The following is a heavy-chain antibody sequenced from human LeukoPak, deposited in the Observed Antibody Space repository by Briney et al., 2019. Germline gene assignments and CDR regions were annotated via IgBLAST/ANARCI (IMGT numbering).Heavy chain of an antibody. CDR3: TKFDAPSGRENY. J-gene: IGHJ4*02. Sequence: GGSLRLSCAASGFTFSRFAMNWVRQAPGKGLEWVSTISGEDTSTYYADSVKGRFTISRDNSKNTLYMQMNSLRAEDTAVYYCTKFDAPSGRENYWGQGTLVTVSS. CDR1: GFTFSRFA. CDR2: ISGEDTST. V-gene: IGHV3-23*01.